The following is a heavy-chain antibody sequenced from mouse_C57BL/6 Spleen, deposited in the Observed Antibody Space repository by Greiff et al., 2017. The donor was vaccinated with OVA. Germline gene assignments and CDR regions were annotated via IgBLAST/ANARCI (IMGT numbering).Heavy chain of an antibody. CDR2: IYPRDGST. CDR3: ARSGSNYLYYFDY. V-gene: IGHV1-85*01. J-gene: IGHJ2*01. D-gene: IGHD1-1*01. Sequence: VKLMESGPELVKPGASVKLSCKASGYTFTSYDINWVKQRPGQGLEWIGWIYPRDGSTKYNEKFKGKATLTVDTSSSTAYMELHSLTSEDSAVYFCARSGSNYLYYFDYWGQGTTRTVSS. CDR1: GYTFTSYD.